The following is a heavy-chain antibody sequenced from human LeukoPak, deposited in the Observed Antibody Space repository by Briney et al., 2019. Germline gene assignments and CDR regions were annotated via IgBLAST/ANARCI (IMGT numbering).Heavy chain of an antibody. CDR2: IYYSGST. Sequence: SETLSLTCTVSGGSISSSSYYWGWIRQPPGKGLEWIGYIYYSGSTYYNPSLKSRVTISVDTSKNQFSLKLSSVTAADTAVYYCAREANYYDSSGYPSDYGMDVWAKGPRSPSP. D-gene: IGHD3-22*01. CDR3: AREANYYDSSGYPSDYGMDV. CDR1: GGSISSSSYY. V-gene: IGHV4-31*03. J-gene: IGHJ6*02.